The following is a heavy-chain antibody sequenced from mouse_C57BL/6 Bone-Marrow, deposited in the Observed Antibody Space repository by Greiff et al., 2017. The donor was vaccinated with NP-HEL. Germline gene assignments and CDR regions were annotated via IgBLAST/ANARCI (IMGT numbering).Heavy chain of an antibody. CDR2: ISYDGSN. J-gene: IGHJ2*01. D-gene: IGHD1-1*01. CDR1: GYSITSGYY. Sequence: EVQLQESGPGLVKPSQSLSLPCSVTGYSITSGYYWNWIRQFPGNKLEWMGYISYDGSNNYNPSLKNRISITRDTSKNQFFLKLNSVTTEDTATYYCARDGTTVVAMYYFDYWGQGTTLTVSS. V-gene: IGHV3-6*01. CDR3: ARDGTTVVAMYYFDY.